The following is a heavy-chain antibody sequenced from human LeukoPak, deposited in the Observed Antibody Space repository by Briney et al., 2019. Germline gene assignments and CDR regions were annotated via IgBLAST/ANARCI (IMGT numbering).Heavy chain of an antibody. CDR2: ISSSSSYI. Sequence: GGSLRLSCAASGFTFSSYSMNWVRQAPGKGLEWVSSISSSSSYIYYADSVKGRFTISRDNAKNSLYLQMNSLRAEDTAVYYCAREQRYSYANDYWGQGTLVTVSS. CDR3: AREQRYSYANDY. CDR1: GFTFSSYS. D-gene: IGHD5-18*01. J-gene: IGHJ4*02. V-gene: IGHV3-21*04.